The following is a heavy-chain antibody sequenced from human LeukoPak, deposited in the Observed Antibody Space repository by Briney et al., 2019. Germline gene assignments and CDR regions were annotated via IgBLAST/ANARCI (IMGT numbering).Heavy chain of an antibody. Sequence: SETLSLTCIVSGGSISSYYWCWIRQPPGKGLEWIGHIYYSGSTNYNSSHKSRVTLSVDTSKNQFSLKLNSVTAADTAVYYCARGGHYYDSQPSAYWGQGTLVTVSS. V-gene: IGHV4-59*01. CDR2: IYYSGST. CDR1: GGSISSYY. CDR3: ARGGHYYDSQPSAY. D-gene: IGHD3-22*01. J-gene: IGHJ4*02.